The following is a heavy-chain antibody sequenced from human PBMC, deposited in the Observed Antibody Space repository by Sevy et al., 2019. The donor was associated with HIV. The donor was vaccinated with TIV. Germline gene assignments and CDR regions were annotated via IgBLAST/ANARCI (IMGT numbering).Heavy chain of an antibody. Sequence: GGSLRLSCAASGFTFDDYEMNWVRQTPGKGLEWVSGINWNGATTGYTDSVKGRFAISRDNARNTLSLQMNNLRGVDSAFYYCARLRSCGGDCYYFDNWGQGTLVTVSS. CDR2: INWNGATT. CDR3: ARLRSCGGDCYYFDN. J-gene: IGHJ4*02. CDR1: GFTFDDYE. V-gene: IGHV3-20*04. D-gene: IGHD2-21*02.